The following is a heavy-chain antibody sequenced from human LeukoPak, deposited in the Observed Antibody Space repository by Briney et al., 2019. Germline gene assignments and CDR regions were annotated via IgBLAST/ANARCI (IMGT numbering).Heavy chain of an antibody. J-gene: IGHJ4*02. CDR2: ISSSSSYI. CDR3: ARVPGRELRYFDWLLYRDYYFDY. D-gene: IGHD3-9*01. Sequence: PGGSLRLSCAASGFTFSSYSMNCVRQAPGKGLEWVSSISSSSSYIYYADSVKGRFTISRDNAKNSLYLQMNSLRAEDTAVYYCARVPGRELRYFDWLLYRDYYFDYWGQGTLVTVSS. CDR1: GFTFSSYS. V-gene: IGHV3-21*01.